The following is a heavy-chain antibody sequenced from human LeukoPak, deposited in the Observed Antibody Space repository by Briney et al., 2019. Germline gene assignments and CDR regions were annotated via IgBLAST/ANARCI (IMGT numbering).Heavy chain of an antibody. Sequence: GGSLRLSCAASGFTFSSYGMPWVRQAPGKGLEWVAVISYDGSNKYYADSVKGRFTISRDNSKNTLYLQMNSLRAEDTAVYYCAKVGSFDSSGYYHTAWGQGTLVTVSS. V-gene: IGHV3-30*18. J-gene: IGHJ5*02. CDR3: AKVGSFDSSGYYHTA. CDR2: ISYDGSNK. D-gene: IGHD3-22*01. CDR1: GFTFSSYG.